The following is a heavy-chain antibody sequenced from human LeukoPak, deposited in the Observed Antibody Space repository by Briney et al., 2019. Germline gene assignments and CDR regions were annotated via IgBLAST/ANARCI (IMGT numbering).Heavy chain of an antibody. V-gene: IGHV3-30*04. CDR2: ISYDGTDK. D-gene: IGHD6-19*01. CDR1: GFTFTTFP. CDR3: ASPNSMAGTHYFHY. J-gene: IGHJ4*02. Sequence: SGGSLRLSCAASGFTFTTFPMHWVRQPPGKGPEWVAVISYDGTDKYYADSVKGRFTISRDNSKSTLYLQMDSLRAEDTAVYYCASPNSMAGTHYFHYWGQGTLVTVSS.